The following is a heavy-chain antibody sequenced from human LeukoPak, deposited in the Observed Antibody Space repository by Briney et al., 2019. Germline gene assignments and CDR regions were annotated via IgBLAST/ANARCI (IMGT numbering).Heavy chain of an antibody. CDR3: ARGRISPIAARSYYFDY. J-gene: IGHJ4*02. V-gene: IGHV4-59*01. D-gene: IGHD6-6*01. CDR2: IYDSEST. CDR1: GGSINNYY. Sequence: PSETLSLTCAVSGGSINNYYWSWIRQPPGKGLEWIGYIYDSESTNYNPSLKSGVTTSLDTSKNQVSLELSSVTAADTAVYYCARGRISPIAARSYYFDYWGQGTLVTVSS.